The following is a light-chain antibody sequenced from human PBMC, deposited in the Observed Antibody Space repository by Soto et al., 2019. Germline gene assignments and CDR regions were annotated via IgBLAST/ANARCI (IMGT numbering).Light chain of an antibody. Sequence: DIQLTQSPSFLSASVGDRVTITCRASQGISSYLAWYQQKPGKAPKLLIYAASTLQSGVPSRFSGSESGTEFTLTISSLQPEDFATYYCQQLNSYPPFGQGTKLEIK. J-gene: IGKJ2*01. CDR1: QGISSY. CDR3: QQLNSYPP. V-gene: IGKV1-9*01. CDR2: AAS.